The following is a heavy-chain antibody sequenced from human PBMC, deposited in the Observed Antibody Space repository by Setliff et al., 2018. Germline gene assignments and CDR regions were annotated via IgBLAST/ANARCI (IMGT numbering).Heavy chain of an antibody. D-gene: IGHD2-15*01. J-gene: IGHJ3*02. V-gene: IGHV3-74*01. Sequence: GGSLRLSCAASGFTVSSYWMHWVRQAPGKGLVWVSRINSDGTSTSYADSVKGRFTISRDNAKNTHYLQMNSLRVEDTAVYYCARDRTPRNQYEDNGFDMWGQGTMVTVSS. CDR2: INSDGTST. CDR3: ARDRTPRNQYEDNGFDM. CDR1: GFTVSSYW.